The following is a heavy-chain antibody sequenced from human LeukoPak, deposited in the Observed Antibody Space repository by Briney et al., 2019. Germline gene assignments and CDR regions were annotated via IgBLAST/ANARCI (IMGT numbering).Heavy chain of an antibody. Sequence: SETLSLTCTVPSGSISSNNYYWAWIRQPPGNGLEWHGSINYSGSTYYSPALKSRVTICVDTSKNQFSLKLSSVTAADTAVYYCARRGYSSGWYYFDYWGQGTLVTVSS. CDR1: SGSISSNNYY. J-gene: IGHJ4*02. V-gene: IGHV4-39*01. CDR2: INYSGST. D-gene: IGHD6-19*01. CDR3: ARRGYSSGWYYFDY.